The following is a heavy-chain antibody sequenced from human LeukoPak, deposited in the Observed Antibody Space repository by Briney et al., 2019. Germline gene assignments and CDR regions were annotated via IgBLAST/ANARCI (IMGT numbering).Heavy chain of an antibody. D-gene: IGHD3-10*01. CDR2: IFYSGNT. Sequence: SETLSLTCTVSGGSISSYYWTWIRQPPGKGLEYLGHIFYSGNTNYSPSLKSRITMSVDTSKNQFSLKLTSVTAADTAVYYCARHDNSGTYPLYYWGQGTLVTVSS. V-gene: IGHV4-59*08. J-gene: IGHJ4*02. CDR3: ARHDNSGTYPLYY. CDR1: GGSISSYY.